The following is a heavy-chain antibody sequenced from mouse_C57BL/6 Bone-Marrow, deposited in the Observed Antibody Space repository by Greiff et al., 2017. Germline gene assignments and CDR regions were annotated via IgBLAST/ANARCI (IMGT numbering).Heavy chain of an antibody. J-gene: IGHJ3*01. D-gene: IGHD1-1*01. CDR2: IDPSDSYT. Sequence: QVQLQQSGAELVMPGASVKLSCKASGYTFTSYWMHWVKQRPGQGLEWIGEIDPSDSYTNYHQKFKGQSTLTVDKSSSTAYMQLSILTSEDSAVXYCARDITTVVERTWLAYWGQGTLVTVSA. CDR1: GYTFTSYW. V-gene: IGHV1-69*01. CDR3: ARDITTVVERTWLAY.